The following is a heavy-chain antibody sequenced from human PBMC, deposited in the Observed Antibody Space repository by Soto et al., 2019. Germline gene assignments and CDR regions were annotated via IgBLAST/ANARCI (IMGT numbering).Heavy chain of an antibody. Sequence: GGSLRLSCAASGFTVSSNYMSWVRQAPGKGLEWVSVIYSGGSTYYADSVKGRFTISRDNSKNTLYLQMNSLRAEDTAVYYCARKKEYYYDSSGSMTFDYWGQGTLVTVSS. CDR1: GFTVSSNY. CDR2: IYSGGST. V-gene: IGHV3-66*01. J-gene: IGHJ4*02. D-gene: IGHD3-22*01. CDR3: ARKKEYYYDSSGSMTFDY.